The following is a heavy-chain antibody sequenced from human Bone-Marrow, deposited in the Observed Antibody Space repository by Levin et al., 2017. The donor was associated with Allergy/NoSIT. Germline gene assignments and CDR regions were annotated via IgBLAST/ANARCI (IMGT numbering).Heavy chain of an antibody. CDR2: ISSDSSDL. V-gene: IGHV3-21*01. CDR3: VRGIIGDVRVAHKEAFDV. D-gene: IGHD2/OR15-2a*01. Sequence: GESLKISCLVSGFTFSDYSIYWVRQAPGKGLEWISSISSDSSDLYYADSVKGRFTISIDNAKNSLNLQVSSLRAEDTAVYHCVRGIIGDVRVAHKEAFDVWGQGTMVTVSS. J-gene: IGHJ3*01. CDR1: GFTFSDYS.